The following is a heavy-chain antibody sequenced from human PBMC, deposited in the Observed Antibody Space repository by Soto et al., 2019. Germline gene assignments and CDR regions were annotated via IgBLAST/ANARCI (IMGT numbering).Heavy chain of an antibody. V-gene: IGHV3-48*02. CDR2: ISSSSSTI. D-gene: IGHD6-19*01. CDR3: ARDKDSSGWYNWFDP. Sequence: EVQLVESGGGLVQPGGSLRLSCAASGFTFSSYSMNWVRQAPGKGLEWVSYISSSSSTIYYADSVKGRFTISRDNAKNALYLQMNSLRDEDTAVYYWARDKDSSGWYNWFDPWGQGTLVTVSS. CDR1: GFTFSSYS. J-gene: IGHJ5*02.